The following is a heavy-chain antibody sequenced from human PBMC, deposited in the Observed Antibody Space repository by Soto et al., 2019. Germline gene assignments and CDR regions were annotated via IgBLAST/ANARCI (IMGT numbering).Heavy chain of an antibody. CDR1: GYTFNNYD. J-gene: IGHJ5*01. Sequence: ASVKVSCKASGYTFNNYDIHWVRQAPGHGLEWMGWMNPNSGNTGYAQNFRGRVTMTQNTAIGTAYMELSSLRSDDTATYYCTRAYGAETFDFWGQGTRVTSPQ. D-gene: IGHD3-10*01. V-gene: IGHV1-8*02. CDR3: TRAYGAETFDF. CDR2: MNPNSGNT.